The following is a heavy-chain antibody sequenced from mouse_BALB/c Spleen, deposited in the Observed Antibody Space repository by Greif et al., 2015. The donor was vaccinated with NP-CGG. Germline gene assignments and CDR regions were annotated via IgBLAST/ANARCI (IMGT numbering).Heavy chain of an antibody. CDR3: ARDYDYWYSDV. V-gene: IGHV1-7*01. CDR1: GYTFTSYW. Sequence: QVQLQQSGAELAKPGASVKMSCKASGYTFTSYWMHWVKQRPGQGLEWIGYINPSTGYTEYNQKFKDKATLTADKSSSTAYMQLSSLTSEDSAVYYCARDYDYWYSDVWGAGTTVTVSS. CDR2: INPSTGYT. D-gene: IGHD2-4*01. J-gene: IGHJ1*01.